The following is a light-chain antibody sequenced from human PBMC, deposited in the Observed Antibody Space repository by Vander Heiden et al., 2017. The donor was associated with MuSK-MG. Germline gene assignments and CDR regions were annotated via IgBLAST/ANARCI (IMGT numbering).Light chain of an antibody. CDR1: QGMSSW. CDR2: PAC. V-gene: IGKV1-12*01. CDR3: QQANSRPIT. J-gene: IGKJ5*01. Sequence: DIRMTQSPSSVSASVGDRGIIPCRASQGMSSWLAWYQQKAGKAPKLMIYPACSLLSGVPARFSGSGSGTEFSGAISSRQPEDFATYYCQQANSRPITCGQGTRLEIK.